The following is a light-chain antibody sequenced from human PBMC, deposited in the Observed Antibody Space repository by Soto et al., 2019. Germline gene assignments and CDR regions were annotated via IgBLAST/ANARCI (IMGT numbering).Light chain of an antibody. CDR2: LNSDGSH. J-gene: IGLJ2*01. CDR3: QTWCTGVV. Sequence: QSVLTQSPSASASLGASVKLTCTLSSGHSSYAIAWHQQQPEKGPRYLMKLNSDGSHSKGDGIPDRFSGSSSGAERYLTISSLQSEDEADYYCQTWCTGVVFGGGTKLTVL. V-gene: IGLV4-69*01. CDR1: SGHSSYA.